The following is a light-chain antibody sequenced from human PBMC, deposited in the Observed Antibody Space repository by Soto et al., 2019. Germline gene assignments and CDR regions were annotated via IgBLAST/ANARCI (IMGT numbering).Light chain of an antibody. Sequence: DIQMTQSPPTLSASVGDRVTITCRASQSIINWLGWYQRKPGKAPKXLIYTASSLESGVPSRFRGSGSGTQFTLTIGSLKPDDGETDECQQLNSYPWTFCQGTKVDI. J-gene: IGKJ1*01. CDR3: QQLNSYPWT. V-gene: IGKV1-5*03. CDR1: QSIINW. CDR2: TAS.